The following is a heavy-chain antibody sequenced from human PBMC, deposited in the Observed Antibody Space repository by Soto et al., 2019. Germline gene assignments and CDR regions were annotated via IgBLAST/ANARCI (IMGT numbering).Heavy chain of an antibody. J-gene: IGHJ4*02. Sequence: GASVKVSCKASGYIFTGYYMHWVRQAPGQGLEWMGWINPNNGDTNYTQKFQGWVTMTRDTSISTAYMELSRLRSDDTAVYYCATSRISIAVAGETEYYFDLWGQGTPVTVSS. CDR3: ATSRISIAVAGETEYYFDL. CDR2: INPNNGDT. D-gene: IGHD6-19*01. V-gene: IGHV1-2*04. CDR1: GYIFTGYY.